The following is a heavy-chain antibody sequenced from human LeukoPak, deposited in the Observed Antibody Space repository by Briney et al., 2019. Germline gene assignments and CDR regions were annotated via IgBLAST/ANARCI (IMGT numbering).Heavy chain of an antibody. CDR1: GGSISSSSYY. Sequence: SETLSLTCTVSGGSISSSSYYWGWIRQPPGKGLEWIGSLYYSGSTYYNPSLKSRVTISVDTSKNQFSLKLSSVTAADTAVYYCARDPTPNIAVADNNWFDPWGQGTLVTVSS. J-gene: IGHJ5*02. D-gene: IGHD6-19*01. CDR3: ARDPTPNIAVADNNWFDP. CDR2: LYYSGST. V-gene: IGHV4-39*02.